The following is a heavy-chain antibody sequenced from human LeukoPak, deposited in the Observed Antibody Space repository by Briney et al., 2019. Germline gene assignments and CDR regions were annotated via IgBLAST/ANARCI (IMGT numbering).Heavy chain of an antibody. CDR1: GDSVSSNSAA. Sequence: SQTLSLTCAISGDSVSSNSAAWNWIRQSPSRGLEWLVRTYYRSKWYNDYAVSVKSRITINPDTSKNQFSLQLNSVTPEDTAVYYCARAIIAARPLYYYYGMDVWGQGTTVTVSS. CDR2: TYYRSKWYN. V-gene: IGHV6-1*01. J-gene: IGHJ6*02. CDR3: ARAIIAARPLYYYYGMDV. D-gene: IGHD6-6*01.